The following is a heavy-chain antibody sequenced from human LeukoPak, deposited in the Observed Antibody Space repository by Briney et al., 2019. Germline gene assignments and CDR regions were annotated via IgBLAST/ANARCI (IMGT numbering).Heavy chain of an antibody. D-gene: IGHD5-12*01. CDR2: IYDSGST. Sequence: SETLSLTCTVSGASISSYYWSWIRQPPGKGLEWIGYIYDSGSTNYSPSLKSRVTISIDTSQNQFSLKLSSVTAADAAVYYCARDRGGYSAYFDYGGQGTLVTVSS. CDR3: ARDRGGYSAYFDY. J-gene: IGHJ4*02. CDR1: GASISSYY. V-gene: IGHV4-59*01.